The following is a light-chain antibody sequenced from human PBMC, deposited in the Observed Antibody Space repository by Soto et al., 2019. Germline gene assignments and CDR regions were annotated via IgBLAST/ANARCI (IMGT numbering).Light chain of an antibody. Sequence: IVLTQSPATLSLSPGERATLSCRASESVGRYLAWYQQKPGQVPRLLIYDVSRRATGIPARFSGSGSGTDFTLTISSLKPEDFAVYYCQQYNNWPWTFGQGTKVEIK. CDR3: QQYNNWPWT. CDR2: DVS. CDR1: ESVGRY. V-gene: IGKV3-11*01. J-gene: IGKJ1*01.